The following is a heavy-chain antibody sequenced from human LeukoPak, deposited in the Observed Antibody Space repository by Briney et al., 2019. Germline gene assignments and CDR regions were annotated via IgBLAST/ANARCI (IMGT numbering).Heavy chain of an antibody. CDR3: ARCGDSSGYYSLADAFDI. D-gene: IGHD3-22*01. V-gene: IGHV1-18*01. J-gene: IGHJ3*02. CDR2: ISAYNGNT. Sequence: ASVKVSCKASGYTFTSYGISWVRQAPGQGLEWMGWISAYNGNTNYAQKLQGRVTMTTDTSTSTAYMELGSLRSDDTAVYYCARCGDSSGYYSLADAFDIRGQGTMVTVSS. CDR1: GYTFTSYG.